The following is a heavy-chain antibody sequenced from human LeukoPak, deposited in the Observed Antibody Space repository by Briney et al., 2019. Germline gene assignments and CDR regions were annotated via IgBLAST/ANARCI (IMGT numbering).Heavy chain of an antibody. CDR3: ARGPIVVGTYYYMEV. Sequence: GGSLRLSCAASGFTVSSYYMSWVRQAPGKGLEWISVIYSGGSTNYEDSVKGRFTISRDNAKDTLYLQMNILRVEDTAVYYCARGPIVVGTYYYMEVWGKGTTVTVSS. J-gene: IGHJ6*03. V-gene: IGHV3-53*01. D-gene: IGHD2-2*01. CDR1: GFTVSSYY. CDR2: IYSGGST.